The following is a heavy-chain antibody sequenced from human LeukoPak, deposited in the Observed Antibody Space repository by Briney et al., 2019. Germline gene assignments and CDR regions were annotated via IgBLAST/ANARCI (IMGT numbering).Heavy chain of an antibody. CDR1: GFTFSSYW. D-gene: IGHD2-2*01. CDR2: IKQDGSEK. J-gene: IGHJ6*02. Sequence: GGSLRLSCAASGFTFSSYWMSWVRQAPGKGLEWVANIKQDGSEKYYVDSVKGRFTISRDNAKNSLCLQMNSLRAEDTAVYYCARERLGYCSSTSCYYYGMDVWGQGTTVTVSS. V-gene: IGHV3-7*01. CDR3: ARERLGYCSSTSCYYYGMDV.